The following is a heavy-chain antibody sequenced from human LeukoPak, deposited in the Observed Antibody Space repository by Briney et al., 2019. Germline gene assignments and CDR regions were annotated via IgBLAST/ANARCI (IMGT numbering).Heavy chain of an antibody. V-gene: IGHV4-39*01. D-gene: IGHD6-13*01. Sequence: SETLSLTCTVSGGSISSSNYYWGWTRQPPGKGLEWIGSIYYSGSTYYNPSLKSRVTISVDTSKNRFSLKLSSVIAADTAVYYCARPGYSSSWTPVYWGQGTLVTVSS. CDR3: ARPGYSSSWTPVY. CDR1: GGSISSSNYY. CDR2: IYYSGST. J-gene: IGHJ4*02.